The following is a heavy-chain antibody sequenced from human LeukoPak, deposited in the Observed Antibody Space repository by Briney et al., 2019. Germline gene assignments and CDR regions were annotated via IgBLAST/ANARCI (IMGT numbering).Heavy chain of an antibody. D-gene: IGHD2-15*01. CDR3: ARQRLNKILLWFDR. J-gene: IGHJ5*02. Sequence: KPSETLSLTCTVSGDSMNILLYYWAWIRPSPGKGPEWIGSVYYSGTTYYNSALQSRVTLYEDTSNNQFSLTLSSVTAADTAIYYCARQRLNKILLWFDRWGQGILVTVSS. V-gene: IGHV4-39*01. CDR2: VYYSGTT. CDR1: GDSMNILLYY.